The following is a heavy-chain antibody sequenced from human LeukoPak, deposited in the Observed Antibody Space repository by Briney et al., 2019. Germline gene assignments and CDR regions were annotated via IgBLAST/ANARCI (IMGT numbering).Heavy chain of an antibody. Sequence: SETLSLTCAVYGGSFSGYYWSWIRQPPGKGLEWIGSIYYSGSTYYNPSLKSRVTISVDTSKNQFSLKLSSVTAADTAVYYCARHPYYYDSSGYPRYYGMDVWGQGTTVTVSS. V-gene: IGHV4-34*01. J-gene: IGHJ6*02. D-gene: IGHD3-22*01. CDR3: ARHPYYYDSSGYPRYYGMDV. CDR2: IYYSGST. CDR1: GGSFSGYY.